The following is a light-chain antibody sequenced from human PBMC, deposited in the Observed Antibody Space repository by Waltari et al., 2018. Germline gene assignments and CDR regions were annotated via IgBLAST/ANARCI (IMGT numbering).Light chain of an antibody. CDR2: RDK. V-gene: IGLV3-9*01. J-gene: IGLJ7*01. CDR1: NIGGKK. Sequence: SYDLTQPLSVSVALGQTARISCGGNNIGGKKVHWYQQKAGQAPLLVIYRDKNRPSRIPERFSGSNSENTATLTISRAQAADEADYYCQVWDSGTAVFGGGTQLTVL. CDR3: QVWDSGTAV.